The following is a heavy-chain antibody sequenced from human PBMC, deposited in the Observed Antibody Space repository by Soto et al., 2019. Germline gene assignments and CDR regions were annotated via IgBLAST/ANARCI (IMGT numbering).Heavy chain of an antibody. D-gene: IGHD2-2*01. CDR1: GFTFSIYG. J-gene: IGHJ4*02. CDR3: AKDFGSIVVVPAAILGYFDY. V-gene: IGHV3-30*18. CDR2: ISYDGSNK. Sequence: GGSLRLSCAASGFTFSIYGMHWVRHAPGKGLEWVAVISYDGSNKYYADSVKGRFTISRDNSKNTLYLQMNSLRAEDTAVYYCAKDFGSIVVVPAAILGYFDYWGQGTLVTVSS.